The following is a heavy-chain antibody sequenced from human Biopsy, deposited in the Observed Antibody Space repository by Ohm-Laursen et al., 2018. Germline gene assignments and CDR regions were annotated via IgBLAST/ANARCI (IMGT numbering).Heavy chain of an antibody. J-gene: IGHJ2*01. CDR1: GGSFNGYF. V-gene: IGHV4-59*01. D-gene: IGHD3-22*01. CDR2: ISNRGST. CDR3: AKDRGYYSDRTVPGYFDL. Sequence: SETLSLTCAVYGGSFNGYFWSWIRQSPGKGLEWIGYISNRGSTNYNPSLRGRVTISVDTSKNHFSLRLRSVTPADTAIYYCAKDRGYYSDRTVPGYFDLWGRGTLVTVSS.